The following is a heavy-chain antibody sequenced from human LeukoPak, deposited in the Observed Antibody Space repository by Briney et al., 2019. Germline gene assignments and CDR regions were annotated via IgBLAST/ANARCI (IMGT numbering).Heavy chain of an antibody. Sequence: ASVKVSCKASGYTFTGYYMHLVRQAPGQGLEWMGWINPNSGGTNYAQKVQGWVTMTRDTSISTAYMELSRLRSDDTAVYYCASSLLTYYYGSGSLDYWGQGTLVTVSS. V-gene: IGHV1-2*04. CDR2: INPNSGGT. J-gene: IGHJ4*02. D-gene: IGHD3-10*01. CDR3: ASSLLTYYYGSGSLDY. CDR1: GYTFTGYY.